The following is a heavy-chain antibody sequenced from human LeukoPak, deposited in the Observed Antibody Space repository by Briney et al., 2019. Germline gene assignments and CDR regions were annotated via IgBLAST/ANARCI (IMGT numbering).Heavy chain of an antibody. D-gene: IGHD6-13*01. CDR3: ARQGRQQLVRGRFDY. CDR1: GYSISSGYY. J-gene: IGHJ4*02. Sequence: SETLSLTCTVSGYSISSGYYWGWIRQPPGKGLEWIGSIYHSGSTYYNPSLKSRVTISVDTSKNQFSLKLSSVTAADTAVYYCARQGRQQLVRGRFDYWGQGTLVTVSS. CDR2: IYHSGST. V-gene: IGHV4-38-2*02.